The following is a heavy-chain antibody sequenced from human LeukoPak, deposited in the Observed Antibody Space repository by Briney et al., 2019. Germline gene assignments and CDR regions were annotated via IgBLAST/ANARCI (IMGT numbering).Heavy chain of an antibody. CDR3: ARVSRIVVVTATPYYFDY. CDR1: GGSISSSSYY. V-gene: IGHV4-39*07. Sequence: SETLSLTCTVSGGSISSSSYYWGWLRQPPGKGLEWMGSIYYSGSTYYNPSLKSRVTISVDTSKNQFSLKLSSVTAADTAVYYCARVSRIVVVTATPYYFDYWGQGTLVTVSS. D-gene: IGHD2-21*02. CDR2: IYYSGST. J-gene: IGHJ4*02.